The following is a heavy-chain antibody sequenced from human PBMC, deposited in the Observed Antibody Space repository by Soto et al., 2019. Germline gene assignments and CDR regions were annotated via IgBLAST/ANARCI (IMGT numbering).Heavy chain of an antibody. CDR3: ARRSSSSKPSAFDI. D-gene: IGHD6-13*01. J-gene: IGHJ3*02. V-gene: IGHV4-59*01. CDR1: GGSISSYY. Sequence: QVQLQESGPGLVKPSETLSLTCTVSGGSISSYYWSWIRQPPGKGLEWIGYIYYSGSTNYNPSLKSRVTISVDTPKNQCSLKLSSVTAADTAVYYCARRSSSSKPSAFDIWGQGTMVTVSS. CDR2: IYYSGST.